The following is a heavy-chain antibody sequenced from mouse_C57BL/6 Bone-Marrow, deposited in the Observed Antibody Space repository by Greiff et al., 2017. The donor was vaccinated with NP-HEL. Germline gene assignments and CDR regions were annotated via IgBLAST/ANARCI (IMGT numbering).Heavy chain of an antibody. CDR2: IYPRSGNT. Sequence: VQLQQSGAELARPGASVKLSCKASGYTFTSYGISWVKQRTGQGLEWIGEIYPRSGNTYYNEKFKGKATLTADKSSSTAYMELRSLTSEDSAVYFCARAYYYGSRGYYFDYWGQGTTLTVSS. J-gene: IGHJ2*01. CDR3: ARAYYYGSRGYYFDY. V-gene: IGHV1-81*01. CDR1: GYTFTSYG. D-gene: IGHD1-1*01.